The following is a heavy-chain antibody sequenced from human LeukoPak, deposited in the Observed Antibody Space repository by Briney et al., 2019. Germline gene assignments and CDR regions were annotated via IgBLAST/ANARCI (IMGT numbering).Heavy chain of an antibody. J-gene: IGHJ4*02. D-gene: IGHD3-10*01. CDR3: ARILASGGTIDY. CDR2: SDWDDDK. CDR1: GFSLSTRGMW. Sequence: SGPALVKPTQTLTLTCTFSGFSLSTRGMWVSWIRQPPGKALEWLSRSDWDDDKYYSTSLKTRLSISKDTSKNQVVLTMTNMDPVDTATYYCARILASGGTIDYWGQGTLVTVSS. V-gene: IGHV2-70*11.